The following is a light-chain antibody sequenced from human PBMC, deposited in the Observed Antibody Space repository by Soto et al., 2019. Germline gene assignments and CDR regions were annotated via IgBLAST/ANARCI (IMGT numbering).Light chain of an antibody. Sequence: QSVLTQPRSVSGSPGQSVTISCTGTSSDVGGYNYVSWYQQHPGKAPKLMVYDVSKRPSGVPDRFSGSKSGNTAPLTISGLQAEDEADYYCSSYTSFSTYVFGTGTKVTVL. V-gene: IGLV2-11*01. CDR3: SSYTSFSTYV. CDR1: SSDVGGYNY. CDR2: DVS. J-gene: IGLJ1*01.